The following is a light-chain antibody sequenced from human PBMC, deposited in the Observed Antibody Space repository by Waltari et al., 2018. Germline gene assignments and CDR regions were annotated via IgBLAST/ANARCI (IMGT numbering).Light chain of an antibody. CDR3: EQYYTNPRT. Sequence: IVMTQSPDSLTFALAERATTNCNSNQSVLYNSNNKNYVAWYHQKPGQPPKLLIYWGSTRQSGVPDRFSGSGSGTDFTLTISSLQAEDVAVYHCEQYYTNPRTLGPGPKVEIK. CDR1: QSVLYNSNNKNY. CDR2: WGS. V-gene: IGKV4-1*01. J-gene: IGKJ1*01.